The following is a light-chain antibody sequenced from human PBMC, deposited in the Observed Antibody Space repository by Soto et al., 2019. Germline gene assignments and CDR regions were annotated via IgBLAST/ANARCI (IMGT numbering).Light chain of an antibody. CDR2: GAS. CDR3: HQYGSSPWT. J-gene: IGKJ1*01. Sequence: DILLTQSPGTLSLSPGERATLPSWASQNVPPSSLAWYRQKSGRAPRLLIFGASSRATDIPERFSGSGSGADFTLTISRLEPEDSAVYYCHQYGSSPWTFGQGTKVEI. CDR1: QNVPPSS. V-gene: IGKV3-20*01.